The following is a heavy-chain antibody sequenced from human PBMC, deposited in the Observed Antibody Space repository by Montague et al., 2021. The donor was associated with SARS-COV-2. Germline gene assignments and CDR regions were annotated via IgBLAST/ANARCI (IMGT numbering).Heavy chain of an antibody. Sequence: SETLSLTCAVYGGSFSGYCWSWIRQPPGKGLEWIVEINHSGSTNYNPSLKSRVTISVDTSKNQFSLKLSSLTAADTAVSYCCRVRYYGSGTSLGMDVWGQGTTVTVSS. CDR3: CRVRYYGSGTSLGMDV. D-gene: IGHD3-10*01. V-gene: IGHV4-34*01. J-gene: IGHJ6*02. CDR1: GGSFSGYC. CDR2: INHSGST.